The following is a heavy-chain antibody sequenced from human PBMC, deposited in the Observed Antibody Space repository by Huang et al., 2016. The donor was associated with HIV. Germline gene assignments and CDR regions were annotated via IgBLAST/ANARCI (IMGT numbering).Heavy chain of an antibody. CDR3: VRNLEWAQGNWFDS. CDR2: INPYNANT. V-gene: IGHV1-18*01. CDR1: GYTFSFYG. J-gene: IGHJ5*01. Sequence: HVYLVQSGPEVKKPGASVKVSCKASGYTFSFYGINWVRQAPGQGLEWMGLINPYNANTNFAQKFQGILIMTTDTSTSTAYMELRSLRSDDTGLYYCVRNLEWAQGNWFDSWGQGTLVTVSS. D-gene: IGHD3-3*01.